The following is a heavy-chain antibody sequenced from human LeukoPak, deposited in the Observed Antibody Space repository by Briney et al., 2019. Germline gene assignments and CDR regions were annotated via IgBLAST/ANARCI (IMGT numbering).Heavy chain of an antibody. V-gene: IGHV3-23*01. CDR2: ITGTGGK. D-gene: IGHD2-15*01. CDR1: GFTLTNHG. CDR3: AKDYCRDGNCPFPFLDS. J-gene: IGHJ4*02. Sequence: GGSLRLSCAVSGFTLTNHGVSWVRQAPGKGLEWVSIITGTGGKYYGDSVKGRFALSRDNFKNTVYMQMSSLRAEDTATYYCAKDYCRDGNCPFPFLDSWGQGTLVTVSS.